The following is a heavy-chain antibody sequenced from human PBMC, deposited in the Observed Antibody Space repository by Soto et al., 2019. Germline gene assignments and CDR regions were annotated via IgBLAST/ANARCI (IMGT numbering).Heavy chain of an antibody. D-gene: IGHD3-3*01. CDR2: INHSGST. V-gene: IGHV4-34*01. J-gene: IGHJ4*02. CDR1: GGSFSGYY. Sequence: AQTLSLTWAVYGGSFSGYYWIWIRQPPGKGLEWIGEINHSGSTNYNPSLKRRVTISVDTSKNQFSLKLRSVTAADTAVYYCASSRAAYYDFWSGPPSGRYWGPRPLGTGSS. CDR3: ASSRAAYYDFWSGPPSGRY.